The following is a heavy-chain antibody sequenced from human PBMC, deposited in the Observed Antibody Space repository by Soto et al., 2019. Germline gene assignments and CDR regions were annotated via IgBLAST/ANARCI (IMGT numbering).Heavy chain of an antibody. D-gene: IGHD2-2*01. J-gene: IGHJ6*02. CDR3: AGDRGYCSSTSPCYGMDV. V-gene: IGHV1-46*01. Sequence: RASVKVSCKASGYTFTSYYMHWVRQAPGQGLEWMGIINPSGGSTSYAQKFQGRVTMTRDTSTSTVYMELSSLRSEDTAVYYCAGDRGYCSSTSPCYGMDVWGQGTTVTVSS. CDR2: INPSGGST. CDR1: GYTFTSYY.